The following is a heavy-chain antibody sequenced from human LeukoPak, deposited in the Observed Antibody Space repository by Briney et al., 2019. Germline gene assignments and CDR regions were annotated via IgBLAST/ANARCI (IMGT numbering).Heavy chain of an antibody. Sequence: SETLSLTCAVYGGSFSGYYWSWIRQPPGKGLEWIGEINHSGSTNYKPSLKSGVTISVDTSKNQFSLKLSSVTAADTAVYYCAREAGYSYGEEYFDYWGQGTLVTVSS. J-gene: IGHJ4*02. D-gene: IGHD5-18*01. V-gene: IGHV4-34*01. CDR3: AREAGYSYGEEYFDY. CDR1: GGSFSGYY. CDR2: INHSGST.